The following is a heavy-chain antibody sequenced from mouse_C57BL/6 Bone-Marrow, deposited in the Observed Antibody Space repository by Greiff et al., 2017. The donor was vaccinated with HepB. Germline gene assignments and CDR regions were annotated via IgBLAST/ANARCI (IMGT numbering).Heavy chain of an antibody. J-gene: IGHJ4*01. V-gene: IGHV1-64*01. Sequence: QVQLQQPGAELVKPGASVKLSCKASGYTFTSYWMHWVKQRPGQGLEWIGMIHPNSGSTNYNEKFKSKATLTVDKSSSTAYMQLSSLTSEDYAVYYWHNGGSYVYYAMNYGGKGTPVTVSS. CDR3: HNGGSYVYYAMNY. CDR1: GYTFTSYW. CDR2: IHPNSGST. D-gene: IGHD1-1*02.